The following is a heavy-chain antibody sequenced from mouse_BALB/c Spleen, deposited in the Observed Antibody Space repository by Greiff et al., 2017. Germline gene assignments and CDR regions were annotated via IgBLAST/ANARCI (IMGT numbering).Heavy chain of an antibody. V-gene: IGHV5-17*02. J-gene: IGHJ2*01. CDR1: GFTFSSFG. CDR2: ISSGSSTI. CDR3: ARLGQGYYFDY. Sequence: DVKLVESGGGLVQPGGSRKLSCAASGFTFSSFGMHWVRQAPEKGLEWVAYISSGSSTIYYADTVKGRFTISRDNPKNNLFLQMTSLRSEDTAMYYCARLGQGYYFDYWGQGTTLTVSS. D-gene: IGHD3-3*01.